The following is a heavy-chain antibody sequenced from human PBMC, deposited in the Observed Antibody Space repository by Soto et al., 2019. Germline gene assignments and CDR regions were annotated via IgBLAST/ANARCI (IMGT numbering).Heavy chain of an antibody. CDR3: ARDGLWAEDAFDI. D-gene: IGHD5-18*01. J-gene: IGHJ3*02. Sequence: QVQLVESGGGVVQPGRSLRLSCAASGFTFSSYAMHWVRQAPGKGLEWVAVISYDGSNKYYADSVKGRFTISRDNSKNTVYLQMNRLGAGGKDVDYCARDGLWAEDAFDIWGQGTMVTVSS. CDR2: ISYDGSNK. V-gene: IGHV3-30-3*01. CDR1: GFTFSSYA.